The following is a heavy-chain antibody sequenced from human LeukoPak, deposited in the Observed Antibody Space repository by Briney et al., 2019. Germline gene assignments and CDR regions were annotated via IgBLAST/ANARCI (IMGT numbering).Heavy chain of an antibody. D-gene: IGHD5-24*01. Sequence: SGGSLRLSCTASGFTFSSYSMNWVRQAPGKGLEWVSSISSSSSYIYYADSVKGRFTISRDNAKNSLYLQMNGLRAEDTAVYYCARGDGYNSPDAFDIWGQGTMVTVSS. J-gene: IGHJ3*02. CDR2: ISSSSSYI. CDR3: ARGDGYNSPDAFDI. V-gene: IGHV3-21*01. CDR1: GFTFSSYS.